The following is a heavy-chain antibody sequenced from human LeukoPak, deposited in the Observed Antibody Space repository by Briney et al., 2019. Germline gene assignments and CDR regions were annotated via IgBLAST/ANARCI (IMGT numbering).Heavy chain of an antibody. CDR1: GFTFSSYG. D-gene: IGHD3-16*01. V-gene: IGHV3-30*12. CDR3: ARDLDALTRGSFDY. CDR2: ISNDGSNK. Sequence: GGSLRLSCAASGFTFSSYGMHWVRQSPVKGLEWVAVISNDGSNKFYADSVKGRFTISRDNAKNSLYLQMNSLRAEDTAVYYCARDLDALTRGSFDYWGQGTLVTVSS. J-gene: IGHJ4*02.